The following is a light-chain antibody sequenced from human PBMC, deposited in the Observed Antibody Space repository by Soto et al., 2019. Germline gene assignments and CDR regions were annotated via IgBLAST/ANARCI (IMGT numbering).Light chain of an antibody. J-gene: IGKJ1*01. CDR2: KAS. CDR1: QTIVSW. V-gene: IGKV1-5*03. CDR3: QQYHIYSGT. Sequence: DIQMTQSPSTLSASVGDRVTITCRASQTIVSWLAWYQQRPGKPPNLLIYKASTLASGVPSRFSGSGSGTEFTLTINSLQPDDFATYYCQQYHIYSGTFGQGTKVDI.